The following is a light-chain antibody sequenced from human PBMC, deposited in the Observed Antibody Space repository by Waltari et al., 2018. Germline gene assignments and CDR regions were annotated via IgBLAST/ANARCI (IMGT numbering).Light chain of an antibody. Sequence: QSVLTQPPSASGTPGQRVTISCSGSSSNIGSNTVNWYQQLPGPAPKLPIYSNNQRPSGVPDRFSGSKSGTSASLAISGLQSEEEADYYCAAWDDSLNGLFGGGTKLTVL. V-gene: IGLV1-44*01. CDR1: SSNIGSNT. J-gene: IGLJ2*01. CDR2: SNN. CDR3: AAWDDSLNGL.